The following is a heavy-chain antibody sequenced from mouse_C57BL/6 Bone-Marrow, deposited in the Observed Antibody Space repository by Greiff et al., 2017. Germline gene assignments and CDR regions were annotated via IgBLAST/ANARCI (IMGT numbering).Heavy chain of an antibody. Sequence: QVQLQQSGPGPVQPSQSLSTTCPVSGFSLTSIGVHWVRQSPGKGLEWLGVIWSGGSTDNNAAFISRLSISKDNSKSQVFFKMNSLQADDTAIDYCTRNNLTVGAHYVDYWGQGTNLTVSS. D-gene: IGHD1-1*01. J-gene: IGHJ2*01. CDR1: GFSLTSIG. CDR2: IWSGGST. CDR3: TRNNLTVGAHYVDY. V-gene: IGHV2-2*01.